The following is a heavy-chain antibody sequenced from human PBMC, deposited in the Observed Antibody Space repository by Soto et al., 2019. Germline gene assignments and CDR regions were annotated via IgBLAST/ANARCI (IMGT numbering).Heavy chain of an antibody. CDR3: ARDYSVSGSYAPWFDP. CDR2: IWYDGSNK. J-gene: IGHJ5*02. CDR1: GFTFSSYG. Sequence: GGSLRLSCAASGFTFSSYGMHWVRQAPGKGLEWVAVIWYDGSNKYYADSVKGRFTISRDSSKNTVYLQMNSLRVDDTAVYYCARDYSVSGSYAPWFDPWGQGTLVTVSS. D-gene: IGHD3-10*01. V-gene: IGHV3-33*01.